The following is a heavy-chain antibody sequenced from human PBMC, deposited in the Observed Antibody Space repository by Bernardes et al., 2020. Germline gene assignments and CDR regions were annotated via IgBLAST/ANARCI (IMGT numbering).Heavy chain of an antibody. V-gene: IGHV3-15*01. CDR1: GFTFSDAW. CDR2: IRKKSDGGIA. D-gene: IGHD3-16*02. Sequence: GGSLRLSCAASGFTFSDAWMSWVRQAPGKGLEWVGRIRKKSDGGIAEYAAPVKGRFTISREDSKSTLYLQMNSLKTDDTAVYYCVTDVHFTTFGGVLVLGPDYWGQGTLVTVSS. CDR3: VTDVHFTTFGGVLVLGPDY. J-gene: IGHJ4*02.